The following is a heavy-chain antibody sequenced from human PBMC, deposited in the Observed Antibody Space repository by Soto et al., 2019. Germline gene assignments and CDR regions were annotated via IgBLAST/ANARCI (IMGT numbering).Heavy chain of an antibody. D-gene: IGHD3-22*01. Sequence: QVQLVESGGGVVQPGRSLRLSCAASGFTFSSYAMHWVRQAPGKGLEWVAVISYDGSNKYNADSVKGRFTISRDNSKNTLYLQMNSLRAEDTAVYYCARAESITMIVVVIRSAFDIWGQGTMVTVSS. CDR3: ARAESITMIVVVIRSAFDI. V-gene: IGHV3-30-3*01. CDR2: ISYDGSNK. J-gene: IGHJ3*02. CDR1: GFTFSSYA.